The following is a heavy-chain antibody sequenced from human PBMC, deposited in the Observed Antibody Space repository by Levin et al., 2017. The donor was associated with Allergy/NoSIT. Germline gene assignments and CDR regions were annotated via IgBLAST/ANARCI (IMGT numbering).Heavy chain of an antibody. CDR3: ARGLFWGSYRYTVDDAFDS. J-gene: IGHJ3*02. V-gene: IGHV3-33*01. CDR2: IWYDGSNK. Sequence: GESLKISCAASGFTFSSYGMHWVRQAPGKGLEWVAVIWYDGSNKYYADSVKGRFTISRDNSKNTLYLQMNSLRAEDTAVYYCARGLFWGSYRYTVDDAFDSWGQGTMVTVSS. CDR1: GFTFSSYG. D-gene: IGHD3-16*02.